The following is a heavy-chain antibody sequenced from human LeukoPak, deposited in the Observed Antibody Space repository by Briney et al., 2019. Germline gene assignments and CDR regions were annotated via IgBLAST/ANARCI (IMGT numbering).Heavy chain of an antibody. J-gene: IGHJ4*02. Sequence: SETLSLTCTVSGASISSWYWSWIRQPPGKGLEWIGNIHGSGYSNYNPSLKSRVTISVDTSKNQFSLKLSSVTAADTAVYYCARLVVGATGALDYWGQGTLVTVSS. CDR1: GASISSWY. CDR3: ARLVVGATGALDY. CDR2: IHGSGYS. D-gene: IGHD1-26*01. V-gene: IGHV4-4*08.